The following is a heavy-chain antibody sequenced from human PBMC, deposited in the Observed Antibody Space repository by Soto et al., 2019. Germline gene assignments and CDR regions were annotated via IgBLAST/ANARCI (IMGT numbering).Heavy chain of an antibody. Sequence: SETLSLTCSVSDDSINSDKYYWGWIRQPPGKGLEWIGSIYYRGNAYYNPSLKSRVTISVDTSKNQFSLKLSSVTAADTAVYYCARRDDYGDYIDYWGQGTLVTVSS. J-gene: IGHJ4*02. D-gene: IGHD4-17*01. CDR1: DDSINSDKYY. V-gene: IGHV4-39*07. CDR2: IYYRGNA. CDR3: ARRDDYGDYIDY.